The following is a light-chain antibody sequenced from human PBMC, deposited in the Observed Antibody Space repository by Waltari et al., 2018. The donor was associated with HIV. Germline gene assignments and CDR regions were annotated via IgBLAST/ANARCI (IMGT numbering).Light chain of an antibody. CDR3: QQRVSWPPT. V-gene: IGKV3-11*01. Sequence: EIVLTQSPATLSLSPGESATLSCRASQSVQFYLAWYQRKPGQVPRLLVYDGSQRAAGVPSKFSGSGSGTDFTLTISGLEPEDFASYYCQQRVSWPPTFGGGTKVEIK. CDR1: QSVQFY. CDR2: DGS. J-gene: IGKJ4*01.